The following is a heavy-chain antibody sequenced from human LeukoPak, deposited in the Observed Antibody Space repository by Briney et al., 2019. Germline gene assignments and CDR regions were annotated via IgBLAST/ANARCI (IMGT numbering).Heavy chain of an antibody. J-gene: IGHJ4*02. CDR1: GGSISSDNYY. D-gene: IGHD3-22*01. Sequence: PSQTLSLTCTVSGGSISSDNYYWSWIRQPAGKGLEWIGRIYTGGSANYNPSLKSRVTISVDTSKNQFSLKLNSVTAADTAVYYCAREVYYDGSGYYLRYFDYWGQGTLVTVSS. V-gene: IGHV4-61*02. CDR3: AREVYYDGSGYYLRYFDY. CDR2: IYTGGSA.